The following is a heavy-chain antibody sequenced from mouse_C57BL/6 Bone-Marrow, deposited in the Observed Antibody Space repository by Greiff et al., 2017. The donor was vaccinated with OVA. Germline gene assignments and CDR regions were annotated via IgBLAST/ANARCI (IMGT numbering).Heavy chain of an antibody. CDR2: IYPGDGDT. CDR1: GYAFSSYW. D-gene: IGHD1-1*01. Sequence: QVQLQQSGAELVKPGASVKISCKASGYAFSSYWMNWVKQRPGKGLEWIGQIYPGDGDTNYNGKFKGKATLTADKSSSTAYMQLSSLTSEDSAVYFCARPPYCYGSSGGAMDYWGQGTSVTVSS. V-gene: IGHV1-80*01. J-gene: IGHJ4*01. CDR3: ARPPYCYGSSGGAMDY.